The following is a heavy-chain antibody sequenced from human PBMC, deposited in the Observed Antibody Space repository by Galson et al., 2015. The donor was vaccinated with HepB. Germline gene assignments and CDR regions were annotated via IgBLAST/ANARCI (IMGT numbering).Heavy chain of an antibody. CDR3: AREQNEGATEGNYYYYMDV. J-gene: IGHJ6*03. CDR2: IIPIFGTA. V-gene: IGHV1-69*13. Sequence: SVKVSCKASGGTFSSYAISWVRQAPGQGLEWMGGIIPIFGTANYAQKFQGRVTITADESTRTAYMELSSLRSEDTAVYYCAREQNEGATEGNYYYYMDVWGKGTTVTVSS. D-gene: IGHD5-12*01. CDR1: GGTFSSYA.